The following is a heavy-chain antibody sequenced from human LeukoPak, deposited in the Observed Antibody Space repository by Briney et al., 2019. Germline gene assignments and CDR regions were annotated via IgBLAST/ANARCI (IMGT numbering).Heavy chain of an antibody. J-gene: IGHJ3*02. CDR1: GGTFSSYA. D-gene: IGHD2-15*01. CDR2: IIPIFGTA. V-gene: IGHV1-69*06. Sequence: SVKVSCKASGGTFSSYAISWVRQAPGQGLEWMGGIIPIFGTANYAQKFQGRVTITADKSTSTAYMELSSLRSEDTAVYYCAGGYCSGGSCENDAFDIWGQGTMVTVSS. CDR3: AGGYCSGGSCENDAFDI.